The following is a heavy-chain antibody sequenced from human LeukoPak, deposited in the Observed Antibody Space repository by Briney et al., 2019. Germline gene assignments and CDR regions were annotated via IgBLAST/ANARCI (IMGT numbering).Heavy chain of an antibody. CDR3: ARGRGLLGRNWFDP. CDR1: GGSFSGYY. D-gene: IGHD3-22*01. J-gene: IGHJ5*02. V-gene: IGHV4-34*01. CDR2: INHSGST. Sequence: KPSETLSLTCAVYGGSFSGYYWSWIRQPPGEGLEWIGEINHSGSTNYNPSLKSRVTISVDTSKNQFSLKLSSVTAADTAVYYCARGRGLLGRNWFDPWGQGTLVTVSS.